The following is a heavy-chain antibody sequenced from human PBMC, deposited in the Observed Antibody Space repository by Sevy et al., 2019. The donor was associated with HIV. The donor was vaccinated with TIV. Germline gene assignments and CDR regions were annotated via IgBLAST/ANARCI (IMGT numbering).Heavy chain of an antibody. CDR1: GFSFSSYW. Sequence: GGSLRLSCAASGFSFSSYWMHWVRQAPGKGLEWVANIKQDESEKYYVASVKGRFTISRDNAKNSVYLQMNSLRPEDTASYYCARGNSRSFDYWGQGTLVTVSS. CDR3: ARGNSRSFDY. CDR2: IKQDESEK. J-gene: IGHJ4*02. D-gene: IGHD1-26*01. V-gene: IGHV3-7*04.